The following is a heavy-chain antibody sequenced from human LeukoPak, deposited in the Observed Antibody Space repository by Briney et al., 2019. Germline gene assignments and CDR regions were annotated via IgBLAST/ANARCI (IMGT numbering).Heavy chain of an antibody. D-gene: IGHD2-21*02. V-gene: IGHV4-34*01. J-gene: IGHJ4*02. CDR3: VRGSRVYCGGDCYYY. CDR1: GGAFSGYY. CDR2: INPSGST. Sequence: SETLSLTCTVLGGAFSGYYWSWIRQPPDKGLEWIGEINPSGSTNYNPSLKTRVTISTDTSKNHFSLSLNSVTAADTGVYYCVRGSRVYCGGDCYYYWGQGTLVTVSS.